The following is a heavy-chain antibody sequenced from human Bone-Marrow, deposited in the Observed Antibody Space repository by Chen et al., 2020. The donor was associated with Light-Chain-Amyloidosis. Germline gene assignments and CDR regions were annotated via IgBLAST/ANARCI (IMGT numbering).Heavy chain of an antibody. J-gene: IGHJ5*02. CDR3: ATERGAGGWFDP. CDR1: GGTFSSYV. CDR2: IIPIVRTT. D-gene: IGHD1-26*01. Sequence: QVQLVQSGAEVKKPGSSVKVSCRASGGTFSSYVFSWVRQAPGQGLEWMGNIIPIVRTTNYAQKFQGRVTISADEPTTTAYMELSSLRSEDTAVYYCATERGAGGWFDPWGQGTLVNVSS. V-gene: IGHV1-69*18.